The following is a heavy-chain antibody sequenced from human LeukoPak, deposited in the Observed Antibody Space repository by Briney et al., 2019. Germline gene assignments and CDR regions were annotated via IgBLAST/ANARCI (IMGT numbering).Heavy chain of an antibody. CDR2: IYYSGST. Sequence: PSETLSLTCTVSGGSISSSSYYWGWIRQPPGKGLEWIGSIYYSGSTYYNPSLKSRVTISVDTSKNQFSLKLSSVTAADTAVYYCARLRGIAAAGIEFDPWGQGTLVTVSS. V-gene: IGHV4-39*01. CDR3: ARLRGIAAAGIEFDP. CDR1: GGSISSSSYY. J-gene: IGHJ5*02. D-gene: IGHD6-13*01.